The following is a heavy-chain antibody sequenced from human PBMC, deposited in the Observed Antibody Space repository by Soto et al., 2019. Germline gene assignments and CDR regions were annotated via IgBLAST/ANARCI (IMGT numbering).Heavy chain of an antibody. Sequence: GASVKVSCKASGGTFSSYAISWVRQAPGQGLEWMGGIIPIFGTANYAQKFQGRVTITADESTSTAYMELSSLRSEDTAVYYCARVVTMVRGGGYYYGMDVWGQGTTVTVSS. V-gene: IGHV1-69*13. CDR2: IIPIFGTA. CDR1: GGTFSSYA. D-gene: IGHD3-10*01. J-gene: IGHJ6*02. CDR3: ARVVTMVRGGGYYYGMDV.